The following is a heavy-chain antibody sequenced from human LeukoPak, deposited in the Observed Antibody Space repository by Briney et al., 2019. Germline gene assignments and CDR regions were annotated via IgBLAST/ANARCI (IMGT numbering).Heavy chain of an antibody. CDR1: GFTFSNYA. Sequence: GGSLRLSCAASGFTFSNYAMTWVRQAPVKGLEWVSGISGSGDSTYYADSEKGRFTISRDNSKNTLYLQMNSLRAEDTALYYCTRTRGCSSTSCYADYWGQGTLVTVSS. V-gene: IGHV3-23*01. D-gene: IGHD2-2*01. J-gene: IGHJ4*02. CDR2: ISGSGDST. CDR3: TRTRGCSSTSCYADY.